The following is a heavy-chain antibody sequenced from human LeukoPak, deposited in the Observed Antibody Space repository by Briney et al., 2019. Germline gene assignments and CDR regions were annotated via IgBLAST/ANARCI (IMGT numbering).Heavy chain of an antibody. V-gene: IGHV3-23*01. Sequence: PGGSLRLSCAASGFTFSNYAMNWVRQAPGKGLEWVSGISGSGDKTYYADSVKGRFTISRDNSKNTLYLQMNSLTVEDTAFFYCAKCRPDSFIAVSNWGQGTLVTVSS. CDR3: AKCRPDSFIAVSN. CDR1: GFTFSNYA. J-gene: IGHJ4*02. CDR2: ISGSGDKT. D-gene: IGHD6-19*01.